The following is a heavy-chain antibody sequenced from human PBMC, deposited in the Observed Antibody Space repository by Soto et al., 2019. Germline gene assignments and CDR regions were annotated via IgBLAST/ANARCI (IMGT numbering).Heavy chain of an antibody. V-gene: IGHV4-31*03. CDR2: NYYSGST. J-gene: IGHJ4*02. Sequence: QGHLQESGPGLVKPSQTLSLTCTVSGRSISSGGDYWIWIRQHPGKGLEWIGSNYYSGSTYYKPSLKSRVTISVDTSKNQFYLKRSSVTAADTAVYYCARRYGGNSGDYWGQGTLVTVSS. CDR1: GRSISSGGDY. D-gene: IGHD2-21*02. CDR3: ARRYGGNSGDY.